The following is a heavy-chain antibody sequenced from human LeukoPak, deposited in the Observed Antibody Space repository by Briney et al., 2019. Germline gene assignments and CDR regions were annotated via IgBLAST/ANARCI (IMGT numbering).Heavy chain of an antibody. D-gene: IGHD3-22*01. CDR2: INPNSGGT. V-gene: IGHV1-2*02. CDR1: GYTFTSYD. CDR3: ARVIHYYDTIHAFDI. Sequence: GASVKVSCKASGYTFTSYDINWVRQAPGQGLEWMGWINPNSGGTNYAQKFQGRVTMTRDTSISTAYMELSRLRSDDTAVYYCARVIHYYDTIHAFDIWGQGTMVTVSS. J-gene: IGHJ3*02.